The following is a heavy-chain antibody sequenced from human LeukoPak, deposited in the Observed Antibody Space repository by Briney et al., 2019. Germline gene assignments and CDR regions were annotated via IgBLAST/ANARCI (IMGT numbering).Heavy chain of an antibody. CDR1: GFTVGTNY. V-gene: IGHV3-66*01. Sequence: GGSLRLSCAASGFTVGTNYMSWVRQAPGQRLEWVSFIYDDGKTHYADSVKGRFTISRDNSRNVLYLQMNSLRDEDTATYYCARTPQWIGKLVGRFENWGQGTLVVVSS. D-gene: IGHD3-10*01. CDR3: ARTPQWIGKLVGRFEN. CDR2: IYDDGKT. J-gene: IGHJ4*02.